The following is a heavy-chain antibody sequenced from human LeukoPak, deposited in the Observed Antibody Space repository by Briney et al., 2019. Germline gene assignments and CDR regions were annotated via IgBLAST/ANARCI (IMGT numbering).Heavy chain of an antibody. J-gene: IGHJ4*02. D-gene: IGHD3-3*01. CDR3: ARLGAGPTYYDFWSGYSSFYFDY. Sequence: QTSETLSLTCIVSGGSTSGGNYYWGWIRRPPGKGLEWIGGISSSGNTYYNPSLKSRITISIDTSKNHFSLKLSPVTAADTAVYYCARLGAGPTYYDFWSGYSSFYFDYWGQGTLVTVSS. CDR2: ISSSGNT. V-gene: IGHV4-39*02. CDR1: GGSTSGGNYY.